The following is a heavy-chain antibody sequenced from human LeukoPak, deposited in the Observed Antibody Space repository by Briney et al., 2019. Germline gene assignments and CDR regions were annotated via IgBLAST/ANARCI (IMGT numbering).Heavy chain of an antibody. CDR2: IYYSGST. CDR1: GGSISSYY. J-gene: IGHJ6*02. CDR3: ARVVQASSAWIQLWSGDYYYGMDV. V-gene: IGHV4-59*01. Sequence: TSETLSLTCTVSGGSISSYYWSWIRQPPGKGLEWIGYIYYSGSTNYNPSLKSRVTISVDTSKNQFSLKLSSVTAADTAVYYCARVVQASSAWIQLWSGDYYYGMDVWGQGTTVTVSS. D-gene: IGHD5-18*01.